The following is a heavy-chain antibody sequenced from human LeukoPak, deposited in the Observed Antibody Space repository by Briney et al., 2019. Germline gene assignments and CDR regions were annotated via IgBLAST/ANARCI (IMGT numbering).Heavy chain of an antibody. Sequence: ASVKVSCKASGYTFTSYGIIWVRQAPGQGLEWMGWISAYNGNTNYAQKLQGRVTMTTDTSTSTAYMELRSLRSDDTAVYYCASSGYCSGGSCYGDYFDYWGQGTLVTVSS. J-gene: IGHJ4*02. D-gene: IGHD2-15*01. V-gene: IGHV1-18*01. CDR1: GYTFTSYG. CDR2: ISAYNGNT. CDR3: ASSGYCSGGSCYGDYFDY.